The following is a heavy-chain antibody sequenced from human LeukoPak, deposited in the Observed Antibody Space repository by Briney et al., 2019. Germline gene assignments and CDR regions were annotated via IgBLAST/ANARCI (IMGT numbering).Heavy chain of an antibody. J-gene: IGHJ5*02. CDR3: AKDQNRYYDFWSGYRKDT. D-gene: IGHD3-3*01. CDR2: IRYDGSNK. CDR1: GFTFSSYG. V-gene: IGHV3-30*02. Sequence: GGSLRLSCAVSGFTFSSYGMHWVRQAPGKGLEWVAFIRYDGSNKYYADSVKGRFTISRDNSKNTLYLQMNSLRAEDTAVYYCAKDQNRYYDFWSGYRKDTWGQGTLVTVSS.